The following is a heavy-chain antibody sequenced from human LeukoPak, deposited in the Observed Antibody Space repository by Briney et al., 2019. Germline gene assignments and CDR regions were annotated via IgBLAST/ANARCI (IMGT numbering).Heavy chain of an antibody. CDR3: ARDWDGAFDFNTFDI. CDR2: LHYSGST. Sequence: SETLSLTCTVSGASVSASGYFWGWIRQPPGKGLEWFGTLHYSGSTYYNTSLRSRVTISVDTSKNQFSLKLNSVTSADTAIYYCARDWDGAFDFNTFDIWGLGTMVTVSS. D-gene: IGHD4/OR15-4a*01. J-gene: IGHJ3*02. V-gene: IGHV4-39*07. CDR1: GASVSASGYF.